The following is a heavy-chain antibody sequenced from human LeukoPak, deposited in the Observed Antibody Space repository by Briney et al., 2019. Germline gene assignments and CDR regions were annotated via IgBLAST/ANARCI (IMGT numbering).Heavy chain of an antibody. CDR2: ISGSGGST. V-gene: IGHV3-23*01. CDR1: GFTFSNYG. Sequence: GGTLRLSCAASGFTFSNYGMSWVRQAPGKGLEWVSAISGSGGSTYYADSVKGRFTISRDNSKNTLYLQMNSLRAEDTAVYYCAKEVDCPSDCLFFHSWGQGTLVTVSS. D-gene: IGHD2-21*02. CDR3: AKEVDCPSDCLFFHS. J-gene: IGHJ4*02.